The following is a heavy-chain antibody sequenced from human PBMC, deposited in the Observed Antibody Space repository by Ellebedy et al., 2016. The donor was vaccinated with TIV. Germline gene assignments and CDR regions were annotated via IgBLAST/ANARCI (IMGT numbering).Heavy chain of an antibody. V-gene: IGHV3-30*18. CDR3: AKSADSGSYHDAFDI. J-gene: IGHJ3*02. Sequence: GESLKISCAASGFTVSSSYVSWVRQAPGKGLEWVAVISYDGSNTYYADSVKGRFTISRDNAKNSLYLQMNSLRAEDTAVYYCAKSADSGSYHDAFDIWGQGTMVTVSS. CDR2: ISYDGSNT. D-gene: IGHD1-26*01. CDR1: GFTVSSSY.